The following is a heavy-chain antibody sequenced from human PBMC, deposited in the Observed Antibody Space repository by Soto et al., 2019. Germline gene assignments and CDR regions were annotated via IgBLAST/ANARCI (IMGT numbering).Heavy chain of an antibody. V-gene: IGHV5-51*01. CDR3: AIQADQYDTKSCAY. J-gene: IGHJ4*02. CDR2: IYPGDSNT. D-gene: IGHD3-22*01. CDR1: RYRFTTYW. Sequence: PGDALNISCKGSRYRFTTYWLGRVRQMPGKGLEWMGLIYPGDSNTRLSPSFQGQVTISVDMSISTAYLPRSSLRVSDTAMYYCAIQADQYDTKSCAYCGTGTLV.